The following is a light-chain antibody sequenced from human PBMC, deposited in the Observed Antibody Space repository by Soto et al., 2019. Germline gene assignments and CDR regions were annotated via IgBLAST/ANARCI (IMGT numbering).Light chain of an antibody. V-gene: IGLV2-8*01. CDR2: EVT. J-gene: IGLJ1*01. CDR1: SSDVGAYNY. Sequence: QSALTQPPSASGSPGQSVTISCTGTSSDVGAYNYVSWYQHHPGKGPKLVIYEVTKRPSGVPDRFSGSKSANTASLTVFGLQAEDEADYYCSSYAGNTNYVFGTGTMLTVL. CDR3: SSYAGNTNYV.